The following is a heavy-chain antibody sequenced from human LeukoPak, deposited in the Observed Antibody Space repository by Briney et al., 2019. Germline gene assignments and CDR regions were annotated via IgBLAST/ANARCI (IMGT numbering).Heavy chain of an antibody. CDR2: ISSTSNPI. CDR1: GFTFSNYN. CDR3: ARAGVGARFEDY. Sequence: GGSLRLSCAASGFTFSNYNMNWVRQAPGKGLEWLSYISSTSNPIYYADSVKGRFTISRDNAKNSLYLQMNSLRDEDTAVFYCARAGVGARFEDYWGQGTLVTVSS. V-gene: IGHV3-48*02. D-gene: IGHD1-26*01. J-gene: IGHJ4*02.